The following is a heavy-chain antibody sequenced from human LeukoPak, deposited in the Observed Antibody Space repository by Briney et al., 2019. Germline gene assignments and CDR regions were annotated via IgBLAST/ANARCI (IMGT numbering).Heavy chain of an antibody. Sequence: PGRSLRLSCAASGFTFSPYGMHWVRQAPGKGLEWVAVISYDGSNKYYADSVKGRFTISRDNSKNTLYLQMNSLRAEDTAVYYCAKDGYSSSWYADYWGQGTLVTVSS. CDR3: AKDGYSSSWYADY. CDR1: GFTFSPYG. V-gene: IGHV3-30*18. D-gene: IGHD6-13*01. CDR2: ISYDGSNK. J-gene: IGHJ4*02.